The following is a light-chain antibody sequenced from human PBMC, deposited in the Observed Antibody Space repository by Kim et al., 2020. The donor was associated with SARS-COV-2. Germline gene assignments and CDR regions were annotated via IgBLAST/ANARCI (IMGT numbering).Light chain of an antibody. J-gene: IGKJ2*01. CDR2: GAS. CDR3: QQYGSSPYT. Sequence: EIVLTQSPGTLSLSPGERATLSCRASQSVSSSYLAWYQQKPGQAPRLLIYGASSRATGIPDRFSGSWSGTDFTLTISRLEPEDFAVYYCQQYGSSPYTFGQGTMLEI. CDR1: QSVSSSY. V-gene: IGKV3-20*01.